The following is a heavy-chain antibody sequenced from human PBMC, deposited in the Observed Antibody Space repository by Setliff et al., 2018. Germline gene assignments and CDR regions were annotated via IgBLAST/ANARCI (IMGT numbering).Heavy chain of an antibody. CDR2: ISGSGGNT. CDR1: GFTFSSYT. Sequence: GGSLRLSCAASGFTFSSYTMSWVRQAPGKGLEWVSAISGSGGNTYYADSVKGRFTISRDNSNNTLYLQMNSLRADDTATYYCAKDDQIRGHNLDYWGQGTLVTV. CDR3: AKDDQIRGHNLDY. D-gene: IGHD3-10*01. V-gene: IGHV3-23*01. J-gene: IGHJ4*02.